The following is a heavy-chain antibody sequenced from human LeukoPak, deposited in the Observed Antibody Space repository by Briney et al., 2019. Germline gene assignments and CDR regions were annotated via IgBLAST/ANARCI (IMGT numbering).Heavy chain of an antibody. V-gene: IGHV4-59*01. CDR2: IFYTGTT. CDR3: ARQHGGNYLDF. CDR1: GVSISYNY. Sequence: SETLSLTCTVSGVSISYNYRSWIRQPPGKGLEWIGQIFYTGTTEYNPSLKSRVSMSLDTSKNQFSLRLSSVTAGDTAVYYCARQHGGNYLDFWGQGTLVTVSS. D-gene: IGHD4-23*01. J-gene: IGHJ4*02.